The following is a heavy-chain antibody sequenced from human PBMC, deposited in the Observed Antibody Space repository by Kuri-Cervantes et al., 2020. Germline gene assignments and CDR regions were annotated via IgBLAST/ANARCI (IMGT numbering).Heavy chain of an antibody. CDR1: GGSISSSSYY. Sequence: ESLKISCTVSGGSISSSSYYWGWIRQPPGKGLEWIGSIYYSGSTYYNPSLKSRVTISVDTSKNQFSLKLSSVTAADTAVYYCARRPLTMVRGVIIGWFDPWGQGTLVTVSS. D-gene: IGHD3-10*01. V-gene: IGHV4-39*01. J-gene: IGHJ5*02. CDR3: ARRPLTMVRGVIIGWFDP. CDR2: IYYSGST.